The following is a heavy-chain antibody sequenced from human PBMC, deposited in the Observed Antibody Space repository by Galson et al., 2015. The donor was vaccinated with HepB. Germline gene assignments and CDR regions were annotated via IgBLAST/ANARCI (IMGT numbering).Heavy chain of an antibody. CDR3: ATDGAKRFSEWLSTTEDYDYYIDV. Sequence: SLRLSCAASGFTFSNYGLHWVRQAPGTGLEWVAVIWYDGSNKYHADSVKGRFTISRDNSKNTLYLEMNRLRVEDTAVYYCATDGAKRFSEWLSTTEDYDYYIDVWGKGTTVTVSS. CDR2: IWYDGSNK. J-gene: IGHJ6*03. D-gene: IGHD3-3*01. CDR1: GFTFSNYG. V-gene: IGHV3-33*01.